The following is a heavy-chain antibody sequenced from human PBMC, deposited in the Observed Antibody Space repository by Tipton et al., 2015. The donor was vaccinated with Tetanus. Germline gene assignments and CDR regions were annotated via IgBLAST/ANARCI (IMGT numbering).Heavy chain of an antibody. CDR2: IAYSGNT. CDR3: AAQIIPTDRGGWFDP. D-gene: IGHD3-3*01. CDR1: GGSISSGDYY. J-gene: IGHJ5*02. V-gene: IGHV4-30-4*01. Sequence: TLSLTCTVSGGSISSGDYYWSWIRQPPGKGLEWIGYIAYSGNTYYNPSLKSRLTMSLDTSKNQFSLRLTSVTATDTAVYYCAAQIIPTDRGGWFDPWGQGTLVTVSS.